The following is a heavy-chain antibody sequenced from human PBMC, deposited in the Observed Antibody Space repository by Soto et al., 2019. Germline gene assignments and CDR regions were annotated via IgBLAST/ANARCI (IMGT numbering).Heavy chain of an antibody. J-gene: IGHJ2*01. CDR3: APDLYFDL. Sequence: QVQLVESGGGVVQPGRSLRLSCAASGFTFSSYGMHWVRQAPGKGLEWVAVISYAGSNKYYADSVKGRFTISRDNSKNTLYLQMNSLRAEDTAVYYCAPDLYFDLWGLGTLVTVSS. CDR1: GFTFSSYG. V-gene: IGHV3-30*03. CDR2: ISYAGSNK.